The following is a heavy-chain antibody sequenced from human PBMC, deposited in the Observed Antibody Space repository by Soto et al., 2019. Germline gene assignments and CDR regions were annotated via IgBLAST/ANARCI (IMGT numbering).Heavy chain of an antibody. CDR2: ISGSGGST. CDR1: GFPFSNYA. CDR3: AKTPGSGYCSGGSCYPEYFQH. J-gene: IGHJ1*01. Sequence: GGSLRLSCAASGFPFSNYAMSWVRQAPGKGQEWVSAISGSGGSTYYADSVKGRFTISRDNSKNTLYLQMNSLRAEDTAVYYCAKTPGSGYCSGGSCYPEYFQHWGQGTLVTVSS. D-gene: IGHD2-15*01. V-gene: IGHV3-23*01.